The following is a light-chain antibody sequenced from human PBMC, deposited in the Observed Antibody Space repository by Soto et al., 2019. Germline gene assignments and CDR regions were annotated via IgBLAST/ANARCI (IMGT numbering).Light chain of an antibody. CDR2: DAS. CDR1: QTVRNNY. V-gene: IGKV3-20*01. J-gene: IGKJ4*01. Sequence: EFVLPQSPGTLSLSPAERATLSCRASQTVRNNYLARYQQKPGQAPRLLIYDASSRAPGISDRFSGGGSGTDFSLTVGRLELEDFAVYYCQQFSSYPLTFGGGTKVDIK. CDR3: QQFSSYPLT.